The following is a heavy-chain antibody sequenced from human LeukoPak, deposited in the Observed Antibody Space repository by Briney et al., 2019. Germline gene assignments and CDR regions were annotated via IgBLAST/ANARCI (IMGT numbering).Heavy chain of an antibody. Sequence: GRSLRLSCAASGFTFSSYAMHWVRQAPGKGLEWVAVISYDGSNKYYADSVRGRFTISRDNSKNTLYLQMHSLRAEDTAVYYCASIPGYLDYWGQGTLVTVSS. CDR1: GFTFSSYA. CDR2: ISYDGSNK. J-gene: IGHJ4*03. CDR3: ASIPGYLDY. D-gene: IGHD2-2*02. V-gene: IGHV3-30-3*01.